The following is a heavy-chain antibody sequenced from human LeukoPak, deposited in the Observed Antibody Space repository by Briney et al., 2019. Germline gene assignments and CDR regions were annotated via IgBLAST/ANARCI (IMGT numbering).Heavy chain of an antibody. V-gene: IGHV3-7*03. CDR3: ARTYCSGGSCYPYYFDY. CDR1: GFTFSSYW. D-gene: IGHD2-15*01. J-gene: IGHJ4*02. Sequence: GGSLRLSCAAPGFTFSSYWMSWVRQAPGKGLEWVATIKQDGSEKYYVDSVKGRFTISRDNAKNSLYLQMNSLRAEDTAVYYCARTYCSGGSCYPYYFDYWGQGTLVTVSS. CDR2: IKQDGSEK.